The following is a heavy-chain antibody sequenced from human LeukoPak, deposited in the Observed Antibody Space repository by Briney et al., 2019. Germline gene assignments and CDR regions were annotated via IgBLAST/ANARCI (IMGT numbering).Heavy chain of an antibody. D-gene: IGHD3-9*01. CDR2: IRYDGSNK. CDR3: ARDDILTGYYNPNR. Sequence: PGGSLRLSCAASGFTFSSYGMHWVRQAPGKGLVWVAFIRYDGSNKYYADSVKGRFTISRDNSKNTLYLQMNSLRAEDTAVYYCARDDILTGYYNPNRWGQGTLVTVSS. CDR1: GFTFSSYG. J-gene: IGHJ4*02. V-gene: IGHV3-30*02.